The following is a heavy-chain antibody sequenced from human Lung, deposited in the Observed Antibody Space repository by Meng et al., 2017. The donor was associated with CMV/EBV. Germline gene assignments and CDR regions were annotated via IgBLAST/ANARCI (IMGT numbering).Heavy chain of an antibody. J-gene: IGHJ6*02. Sequence: GGSXRLXCAASGFTFSSYAMSWVRQAPGKGLEWVSAISGSGGSTCYADSVKGRFTISRDNSKNTLYLQMNSLRAEDTAVYYCAKGGSTSYYYYGMDVWGQGTTVTVSS. D-gene: IGHD2-2*01. CDR2: ISGSGGST. CDR3: AKGGSTSYYYYGMDV. CDR1: GFTFSSYA. V-gene: IGHV3-23*01.